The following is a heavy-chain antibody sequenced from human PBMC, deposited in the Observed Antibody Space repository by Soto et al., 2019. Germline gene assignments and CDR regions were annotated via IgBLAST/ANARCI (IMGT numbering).Heavy chain of an antibody. J-gene: IGHJ5*02. CDR2: INHSGST. Sequence: PSETLSLTCAVYGGSFSGYYWSWIRQPPGKGLEWIGEINHSGSTNYNPSLKSRVTISVDTSKNQFSLKLSSVTAADTAVYYCARLEKIVVVPAAIRAHNWFEPWGQGTLVTVSS. CDR3: ARLEKIVVVPAAIRAHNWFEP. CDR1: GGSFSGYY. V-gene: IGHV4-34*01. D-gene: IGHD2-2*01.